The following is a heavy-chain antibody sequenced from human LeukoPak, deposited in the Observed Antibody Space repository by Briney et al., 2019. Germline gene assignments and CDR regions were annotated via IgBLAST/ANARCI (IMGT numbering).Heavy chain of an antibody. CDR1: GGSISSGSYY. V-gene: IGHV4-61*02. CDR3: ARGVVECGGDCYPQWYYYYYMDV. Sequence: PSETLSLTCTVSGGSISSGSYYWSWIRQPAGKGLEWIGRIYTSGSTNYNPSLKSRVTISVDTSKNQFSLKLSSVTAADTAVYYCARGVVECGGDCYPQWYYYYYMDVWGKGTTVTISS. J-gene: IGHJ6*03. D-gene: IGHD2-21*02. CDR2: IYTSGST.